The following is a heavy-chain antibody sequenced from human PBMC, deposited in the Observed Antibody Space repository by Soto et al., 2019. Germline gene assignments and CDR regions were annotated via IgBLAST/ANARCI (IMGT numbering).Heavy chain of an antibody. CDR3: ARGVLDCSGTSCYYYGMDV. Sequence: ASVKVSCKASGGTFSSYAISWVRQAPGQGLEWMGGIIPIFGTANYAQKFQGRVTITADESTSTAYMELSSLRSEDTAVYYCARGVLDCSGTSCYYYGMDVWGQGTTVTVSS. D-gene: IGHD2-2*01. J-gene: IGHJ6*02. V-gene: IGHV1-69*13. CDR2: IIPIFGTA. CDR1: GGTFSSYA.